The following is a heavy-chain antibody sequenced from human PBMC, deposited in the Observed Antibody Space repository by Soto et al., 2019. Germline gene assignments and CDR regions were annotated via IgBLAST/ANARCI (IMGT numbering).Heavy chain of an antibody. J-gene: IGHJ4*02. V-gene: IGHV4-61*01. CDR3: AAGAMVPTFFGS. CDR2: LPYSVST. CDR1: GVSVSSGSYF. Sequence: PSETLSLTCTVSGVSVSSGSYFWTWVRQPPGKGLEWIGYLPYSVSTNYNPSLKSRVSISVDTSKNQFSLKLTSVTAADTALYYCAAGAMVPTFFGSWGQGTLVTVSS. D-gene: IGHD5-18*01.